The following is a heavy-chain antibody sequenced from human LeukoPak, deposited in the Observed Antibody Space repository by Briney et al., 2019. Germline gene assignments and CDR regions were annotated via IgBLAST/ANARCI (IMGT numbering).Heavy chain of an antibody. CDR3: ARSLDYGSGSSYGMHAFDI. CDR1: GYSFTSYW. D-gene: IGHD3-10*01. Sequence: GESLKISCKGSGYSFTSYWIGWVRQMPGKGLEWMGIIYPGDSDTRYSPSFQGQVTISADKSISTAYLQWSSLKASDTAMYYCARSLDYGSGSSYGMHAFDIWGQGTMVTVSS. V-gene: IGHV5-51*01. J-gene: IGHJ3*02. CDR2: IYPGDSDT.